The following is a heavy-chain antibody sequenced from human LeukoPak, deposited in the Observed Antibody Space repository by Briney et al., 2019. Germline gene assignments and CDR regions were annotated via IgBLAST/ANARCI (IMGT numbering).Heavy chain of an antibody. D-gene: IGHD2-21*02. Sequence: GGSLRLSCAASGFTFSRYSRIWVRHAPGEGLEWVSSISSSSSYIYYADSVKGRFTISRDNAKNSLYLQMNSLRAEDTAVYYCATPGNCGGDCYSPQEFDYWGQGTLVTVSS. V-gene: IGHV3-21*01. CDR2: ISSSSSYI. CDR1: GFTFSRYS. J-gene: IGHJ4*02. CDR3: ATPGNCGGDCYSPQEFDY.